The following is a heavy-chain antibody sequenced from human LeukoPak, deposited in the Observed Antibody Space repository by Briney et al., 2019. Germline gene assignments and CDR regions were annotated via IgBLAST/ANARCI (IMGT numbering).Heavy chain of an antibody. CDR1: EYTFTSYY. Sequence: GASVKVSCKASEYTFTSYYMHWVRQAPGQGLEWMGWISAYNGNTNYAQKLQGRVTMTTDTSTSTAYMELRSLRSDDTAVYYCARDLSTWGDYENWFDPWGQGTLVTVSS. V-gene: IGHV1-18*04. CDR3: ARDLSTWGDYENWFDP. CDR2: ISAYNGNT. D-gene: IGHD4-17*01. J-gene: IGHJ5*02.